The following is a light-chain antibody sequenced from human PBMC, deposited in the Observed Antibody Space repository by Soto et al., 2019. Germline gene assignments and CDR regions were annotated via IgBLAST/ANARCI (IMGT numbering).Light chain of an antibody. CDR3: SSYTSSSTDV. V-gene: IGLV2-14*01. CDR1: SSDVGGYSS. CDR2: DVT. Sequence: QSVLTQPASVSGSPGQSITISCTGTSSDVGGYSSVSWYQQHPGKAPKLMIFDVTNRPSGVSNRFSGSKSGNTASLTISGLQAEDAADYYCSSYTSSSTDVFGTGTKLTVL. J-gene: IGLJ1*01.